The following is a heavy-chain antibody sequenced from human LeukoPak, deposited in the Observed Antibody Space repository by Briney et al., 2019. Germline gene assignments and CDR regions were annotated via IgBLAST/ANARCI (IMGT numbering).Heavy chain of an antibody. CDR3: TRVEETATTAAIIRKYSYYYYYMDV. CDR2: IKQDGSEK. J-gene: IGHJ6*03. CDR1: GFTFSTYR. D-gene: IGHD4-11*01. V-gene: IGHV3-7*01. Sequence: GGSLRLSCAASGFTFSTYRKSWVRQAPGKGLEWAANIKQDGSEKHYVDAVKGRVTISRDNAKNSLYLQMSSLRAEDTAVYYCTRVEETATTAAIIRKYSYYYYYMDVWGKGNTVTVSS.